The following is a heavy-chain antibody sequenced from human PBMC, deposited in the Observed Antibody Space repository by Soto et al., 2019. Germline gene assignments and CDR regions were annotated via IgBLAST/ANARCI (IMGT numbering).Heavy chain of an antibody. CDR2: IFGGGSI. J-gene: IGHJ4*02. D-gene: IGHD4-17*01. Sequence: GGSLRLSCAASGFTVSTYYMSWASKAPGKGLEWVSVIFGGGSIYYADSVKGGFTISRDNSKNTLYLQMNSLRAEDTAVYYCARGGTVATLYYFSHWGQGTLVTVSS. V-gene: IGHV3-53*01. CDR3: ARGGTVATLYYFSH. CDR1: GFTVSTYY.